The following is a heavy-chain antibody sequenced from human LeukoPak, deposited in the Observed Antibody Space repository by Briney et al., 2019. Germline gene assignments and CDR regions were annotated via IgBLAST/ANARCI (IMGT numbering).Heavy chain of an antibody. J-gene: IGHJ4*02. V-gene: IGHV3-21*01. Sequence: PGGSLRLSCAASGLTFSSYSMNWVRQAPGKGLEWVSSISSSSSYIYYADSVKGRFTISRDNAKNSLYLQMNSLRAEDTAVYYCARLPVGATALVSDYWGQGTLVTVSS. D-gene: IGHD1-26*01. CDR3: ARLPVGATALVSDY. CDR2: ISSSSSYI. CDR1: GLTFSSYS.